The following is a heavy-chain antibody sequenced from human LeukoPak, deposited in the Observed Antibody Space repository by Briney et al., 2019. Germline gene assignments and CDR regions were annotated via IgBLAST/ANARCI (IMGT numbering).Heavy chain of an antibody. J-gene: IGHJ4*02. CDR2: IRYDGSNK. D-gene: IGHD3-22*01. CDR3: AKEAYYDSSGGFDY. V-gene: IGHV3-30*02. CDR1: GFSLSSYW. Sequence: GGSLRLSCAASGFSLSSYWMTWVRQAPGKGLEWVAFIRYDGSNKYYADSVKGRFTISRDNSKNTLYLQMNSLRAEDTAVYYCAKEAYYDSSGGFDYWGQGTLVTVSS.